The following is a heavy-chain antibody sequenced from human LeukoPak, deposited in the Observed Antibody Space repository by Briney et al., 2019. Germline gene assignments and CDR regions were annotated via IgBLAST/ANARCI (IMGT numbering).Heavy chain of an antibody. Sequence: GRSLRLSCAASGFTFSSYAMHWVRQAPGKGLEWVAVISYDGSNKYYADSVKGRFTISRDNSKNPLYLQMNSLRAEDTAVYYCASEIIFGSFDYWGQGTLVTVSS. V-gene: IGHV3-30*04. CDR2: ISYDGSNK. J-gene: IGHJ4*02. CDR3: ASEIIFGSFDY. CDR1: GFTFSSYA. D-gene: IGHD3-3*01.